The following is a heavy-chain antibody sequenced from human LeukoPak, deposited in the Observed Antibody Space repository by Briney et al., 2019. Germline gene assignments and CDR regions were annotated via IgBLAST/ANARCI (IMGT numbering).Heavy chain of an antibody. D-gene: IGHD3-16*01. Sequence: PGGSLRLSCAASGFTFSNYALHWVRQAPGKGLEWAAVISFDGGETHYADSVKGRFTISRDNSKNTLSLEMHNLRTEDTTVYYCVRDRTRGGTTYLDYWGQGTLVTVSS. CDR3: VRDRTRGGTTYLDY. V-gene: IGHV3-30*04. J-gene: IGHJ4*02. CDR1: GFTFSNYA. CDR2: ISFDGGET.